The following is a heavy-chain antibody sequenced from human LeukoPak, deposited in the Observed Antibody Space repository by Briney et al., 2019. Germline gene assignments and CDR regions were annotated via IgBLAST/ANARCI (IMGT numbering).Heavy chain of an antibody. Sequence: QPGGSLRLSCAASGFTFDDYAMHWVRHAPGKGLEWVSGISWNSGSIGYADSVKGRFTISRDNAKNSLYLQMNSLRAEDTALYYCAKASARRDYYDSSGFWFDPWGQGTLVTVSS. CDR1: GFTFDDYA. CDR3: AKASARRDYYDSSGFWFDP. V-gene: IGHV3-9*01. CDR2: ISWNSGSI. J-gene: IGHJ5*02. D-gene: IGHD3-22*01.